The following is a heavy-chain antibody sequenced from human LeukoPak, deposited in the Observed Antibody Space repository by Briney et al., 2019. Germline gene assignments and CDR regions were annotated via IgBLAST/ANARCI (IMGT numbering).Heavy chain of an antibody. J-gene: IGHJ4*02. Sequence: GGTLRLSCAASGFTFSSYGMSWVRQAPGKGLEWVSAISGSGGSTYYADSVKGRFTISRDNSKNTLYLQMNSLRAEDTAVYYCAKDPRGYSGYDPVDYWGQGTLVTVSS. CDR1: GFTFSSYG. CDR3: AKDPRGYSGYDPVDY. CDR2: ISGSGGST. V-gene: IGHV3-23*01. D-gene: IGHD5-12*01.